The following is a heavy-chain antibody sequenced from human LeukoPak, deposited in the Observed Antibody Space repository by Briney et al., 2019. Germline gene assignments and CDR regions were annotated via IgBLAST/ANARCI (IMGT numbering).Heavy chain of an antibody. D-gene: IGHD2-8*01. CDR3: ARVKNGVPNP. V-gene: IGHV3-21*01. CDR2: INSGSRDI. Sequence: GGSLRLSCAASGFTFNSYIMTWVRQTPGKGLEWVSSINSGSRDISYADSVRGRFTISRDNADNFLYLQMNSLRVEGSGVYYCARVKNGVPNPWGRGTLVTVSS. J-gene: IGHJ5*02. CDR1: GFTFNSYI.